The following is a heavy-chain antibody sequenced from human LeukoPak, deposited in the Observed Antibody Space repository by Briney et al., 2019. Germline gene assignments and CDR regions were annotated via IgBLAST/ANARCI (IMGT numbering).Heavy chain of an antibody. CDR3: TKGMATISY. V-gene: IGHV3-49*04. CDR2: IRSKAYGGTT. CDR1: GFTFGDYA. D-gene: IGHD5-24*01. Sequence: SLRLSCTASGFTFGDYAMSWVRQAPGKGLEWVGFIRSKAYGGTTEYAASVKGRFTISRDDSKSIAYLQMNSLETEDTAVYYCTKGMATISYWGQGTLVTVSS. J-gene: IGHJ4*02.